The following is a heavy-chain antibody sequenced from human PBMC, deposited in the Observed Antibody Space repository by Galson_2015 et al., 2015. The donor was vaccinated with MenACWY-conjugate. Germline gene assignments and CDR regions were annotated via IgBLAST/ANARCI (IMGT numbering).Heavy chain of an antibody. J-gene: IGHJ5*02. CDR3: ARRATTGWFDP. D-gene: IGHD4-17*01. Sequence: ETLSLTCTVSGASMSNYSWTWVRHSPEKGLEWIGHIYHSGATNYNPSLQSRVIISADASKGQISLNLASVSAADTAVYYCARRATTGWFDPWGQGTQVTVSS. CDR1: GASMSNYS. CDR2: IYHSGAT. V-gene: IGHV4-59*13.